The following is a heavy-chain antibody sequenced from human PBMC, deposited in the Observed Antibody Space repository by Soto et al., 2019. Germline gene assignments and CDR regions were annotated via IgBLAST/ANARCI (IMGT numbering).Heavy chain of an antibody. CDR2: ISASGVTI. CDR3: ARAFYDDSSGSSDRTYYYYGLGV. CDR1: GYPFSSYE. J-gene: IGHJ6*02. D-gene: IGHD3-22*01. V-gene: IGHV3-48*03. Sequence: PWRSLRLSCAASGYPFSSYEMSWVRQAPGNGLEWVSYISASGVTIYYADSVNGRFTISRDNAKNSLILQLNSLRAENTAVYYCARAFYDDSSGSSDRTYYYYGLGVWGQGSTVTVSS.